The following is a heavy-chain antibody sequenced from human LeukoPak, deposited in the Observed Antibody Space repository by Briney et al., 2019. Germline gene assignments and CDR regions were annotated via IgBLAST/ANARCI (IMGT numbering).Heavy chain of an antibody. V-gene: IGHV3-7*01. CDR2: IKQDGSEK. J-gene: IGHJ5*02. D-gene: IGHD3-10*01. CDR1: GFTFSSYW. CDR3: ARDKNYYGSGSTFNWFDP. Sequence: GGSLRLSCAASGFTFSSYWMSWVRQAPGKGLEWVANIKQDGSEKYYVDSVNGRFTISRDNAKNSLYLQMNSLRAEDTAVYYCARDKNYYGSGSTFNWFDPWGQGTLVTVSS.